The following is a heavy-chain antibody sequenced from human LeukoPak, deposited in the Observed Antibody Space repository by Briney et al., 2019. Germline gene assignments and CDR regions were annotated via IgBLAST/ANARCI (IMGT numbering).Heavy chain of an antibody. CDR2: ISSSGSTI. Sequence: PGGSLRLSCGASGFTFSSYEMSWVRQAPGKGLEWVSHISSSGSTIYYADSVKGRFTISRDNAKNSLYLQMNSLRAEDTAVYHCARVRWYAFDIWGQGTMVTVSS. V-gene: IGHV3-48*03. J-gene: IGHJ3*02. CDR1: GFTFSSYE. D-gene: IGHD2-15*01. CDR3: ARVRWYAFDI.